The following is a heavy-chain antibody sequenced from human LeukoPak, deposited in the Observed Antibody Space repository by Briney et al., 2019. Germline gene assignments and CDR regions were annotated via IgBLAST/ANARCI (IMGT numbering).Heavy chain of an antibody. Sequence: SETLSLTCTGSGYSISSGYYWGWIRQPPGKGLEWIGSIYHSGSTYYNPSLKSRVTISVDTSKNQFSLKLSSVTAADTAVYYCARSRYKGTVTWVYWGQGTLVTVSS. J-gene: IGHJ4*02. V-gene: IGHV4-38-2*02. CDR1: GYSISSGYY. CDR2: IYHSGST. D-gene: IGHD4-11*01. CDR3: ARSRYKGTVTWVY.